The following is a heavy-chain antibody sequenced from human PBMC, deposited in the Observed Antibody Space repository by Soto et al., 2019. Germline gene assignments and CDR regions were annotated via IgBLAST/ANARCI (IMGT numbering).Heavy chain of an antibody. CDR1: GFTFTSSA. CDR2: IVVGSGNT. V-gene: IGHV1-58*01. Sequence: QMQLVQSGPEVKKPGTSVKVSCKASGFTFTSSAVQWVRQARGQRLEWIGWIVVGSGNTNYAQKFQERVTITRDMSTSTAYMELSSLRSEDTAVYYCAADDDDYGDYVDYYYYGMDVWGQGTTVTVSS. J-gene: IGHJ6*02. D-gene: IGHD4-17*01. CDR3: AADDDDYGDYVDYYYYGMDV.